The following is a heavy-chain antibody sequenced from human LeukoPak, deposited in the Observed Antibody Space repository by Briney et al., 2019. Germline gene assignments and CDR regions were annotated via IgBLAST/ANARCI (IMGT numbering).Heavy chain of an antibody. CDR2: ISAYNGNT. J-gene: IGHJ5*02. V-gene: IGHV1-18*01. Sequence: PGASVKVSCKASGGTFSSYAISWVRQAPGQGLEWMGWISAYNGNTNYAQKLQGRVTMTTDTSTSTAYMELRSLRSDDTAVYYCASHRNGFDPWGQGTLVTVSS. CDR3: ASHRNGFDP. CDR1: GGTFSSYA.